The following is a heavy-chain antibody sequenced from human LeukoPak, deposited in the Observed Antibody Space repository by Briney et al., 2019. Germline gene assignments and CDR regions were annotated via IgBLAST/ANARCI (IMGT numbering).Heavy chain of an antibody. D-gene: IGHD2-2*01. Sequence: ASVKVSCKASGYTFTSYYMHWVRQAPGQGLEWMGIINPSGGSTSYAQKFQGRVTMTRDTSTSTVYMELSSLRSEDTAVHYCARDLRRVPATPTLYYYYGMDVWGQGTTVTVSS. CDR2: INPSGGST. CDR3: ARDLRRVPATPTLYYYYGMDV. J-gene: IGHJ6*02. V-gene: IGHV1-46*01. CDR1: GYTFTSYY.